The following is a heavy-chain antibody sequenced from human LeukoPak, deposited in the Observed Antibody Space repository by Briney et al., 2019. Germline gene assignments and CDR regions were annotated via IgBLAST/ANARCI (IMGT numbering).Heavy chain of an antibody. V-gene: IGHV3-21*04. Sequence: GGSLRLSCAASGFTFSSYFMNWVRQAPGKGLEWVSSISSSSSYIYYADSVKGRFTISRDNSKNTLYLQMNSLRAEDTAVYYCARFGMGDGDWYFDLWGRGTLVTVSS. CDR2: ISSSSSYI. CDR1: GFTFSSYF. D-gene: IGHD2-21*01. CDR3: ARFGMGDGDWYFDL. J-gene: IGHJ2*01.